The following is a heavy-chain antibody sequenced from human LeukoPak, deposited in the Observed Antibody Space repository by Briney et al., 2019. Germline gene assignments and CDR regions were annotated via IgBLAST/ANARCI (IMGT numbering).Heavy chain of an antibody. V-gene: IGHV3-30*03. CDR3: ASGTTEVFDY. CDR1: GFTFSSYG. J-gene: IGHJ4*02. D-gene: IGHD1-1*01. CDR2: ISYDGSNK. Sequence: GGSLRLSCAASGFTFSSYGMHWVRQAPGKGLEWVAVISYDGSNKYYADSVKGRFTISRDNSKNTLYLQMNSLRAEDTAVYYCASGTTEVFDYWGQGTLVTVSS.